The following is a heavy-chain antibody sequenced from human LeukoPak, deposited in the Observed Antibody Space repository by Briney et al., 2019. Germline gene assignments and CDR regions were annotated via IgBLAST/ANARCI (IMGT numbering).Heavy chain of an antibody. D-gene: IGHD6-19*01. CDR3: AKGPSPPGIAVAGTAPIDY. CDR1: GFTFSSYG. CDR2: IRYDGSNK. V-gene: IGHV3-30*02. J-gene: IGHJ4*02. Sequence: PGGSLRLSCAASGFTFSSYGMHWVRQAPGKGLEWVAFIRYDGSNKYYADSVKGRFTISRDNSKNTLYLQMNSLRAEDTAVYYCAKGPSPPGIAVAGTAPIDYWGQGTLVTVSS.